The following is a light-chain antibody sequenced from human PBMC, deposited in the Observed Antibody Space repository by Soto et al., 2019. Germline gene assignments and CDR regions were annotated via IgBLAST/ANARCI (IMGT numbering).Light chain of an antibody. CDR1: QSLVHNDGNTY. V-gene: IGKV2-24*01. J-gene: IGKJ1*01. CDR3: MQATQSSWT. CDR2: KVS. Sequence: DVVMTQSPLSLPVTLGQAASISCRSSQSLVHNDGNTYLSLFQQRPGQPPRLLIYKVSDRFSGVPDRFSGSGAGTDFTLTISRVEAEDVGVYYCMQATQSSWTFGQGTKV.